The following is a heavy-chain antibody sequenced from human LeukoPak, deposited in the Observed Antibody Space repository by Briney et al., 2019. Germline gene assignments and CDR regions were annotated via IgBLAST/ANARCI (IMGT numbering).Heavy chain of an antibody. Sequence: PGRSLRLSCAASGFAFSSYGMHWVRQAPGKGLEWVAFIWYDGSNKYYADSVKGRFTISRDNSKNTLYLQMNSLRAEDTAVYYCARDAVDVDYWGQGTLVVVSS. CDR3: ARDAVDVDY. J-gene: IGHJ4*02. CDR1: GFAFSSYG. CDR2: IWYDGSNK. V-gene: IGHV3-33*01.